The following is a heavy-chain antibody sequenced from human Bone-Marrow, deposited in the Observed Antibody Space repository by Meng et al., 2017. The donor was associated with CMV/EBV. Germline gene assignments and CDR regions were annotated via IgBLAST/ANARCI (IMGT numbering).Heavy chain of an antibody. CDR2: INHSGST. D-gene: IGHD1-26*01. CDR3: AWDYSGSYLLAY. V-gene: IGHV4-34*01. CDR1: GGSFSGYY. Sequence: SETLSLTCAVYGGSFSGYYWSWIRQPPGKGLEWIGEINHSGSTNYNPSLKSRVTISVDTSKNQFSLKLSSVTAADTAVYYCAWDYSGSYLLAYWGQGTLVTVSS. J-gene: IGHJ4*02.